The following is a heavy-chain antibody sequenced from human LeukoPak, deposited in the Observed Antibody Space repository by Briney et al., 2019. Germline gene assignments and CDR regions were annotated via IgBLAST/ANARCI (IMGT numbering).Heavy chain of an antibody. CDR2: IYSGGST. J-gene: IGHJ4*02. CDR3: ARDYKHDFWSGYLGY. V-gene: IGHV3-66*02. Sequence: GGSLRLSCAASGFTVSSNYTSWVRQAPGKGLEWVSVIYSGGSTYYADSVKGRFTISRDNSKNTLYLQMNSLRAEDTAVYYCARDYKHDFWSGYLGYWGQGTLVTVSS. D-gene: IGHD3-3*01. CDR1: GFTVSSNY.